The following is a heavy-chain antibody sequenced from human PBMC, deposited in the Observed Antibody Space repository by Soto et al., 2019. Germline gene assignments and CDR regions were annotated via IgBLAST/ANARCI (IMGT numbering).Heavy chain of an antibody. CDR2: MNPNSGNT. CDR3: ARDDYYDSSGYYQIHYYYYYYGMDV. V-gene: IGHV1-8*01. CDR1: GYTFTSYD. D-gene: IGHD3-22*01. Sequence: ASVEVSCKXSGYTFTSYDINWVRQATGQGLEWMGWMNPNSGNTGYAQKFQGRVTMTRNTSISTAYMELSSLRSEDTAVYYCARDDYYDSSGYYQIHYYYYYYGMDVWGQGTTVTVSS. J-gene: IGHJ6*02.